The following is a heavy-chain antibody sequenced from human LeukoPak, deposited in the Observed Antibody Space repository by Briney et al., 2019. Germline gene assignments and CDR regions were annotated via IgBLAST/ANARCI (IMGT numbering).Heavy chain of an antibody. Sequence: PGGSLRLSCAASGFTFSSYAMSWVRQAPGKGLEWVSAISGSGGSTYYADSVKGRFTISRDNSKNTLYLQMNSLRAEDKAVYYCAKDRGRSSVGDAFDIWGQGTMVTVSS. D-gene: IGHD4-23*01. CDR1: GFTFSSYA. J-gene: IGHJ3*02. V-gene: IGHV3-23*01. CDR3: AKDRGRSSVGDAFDI. CDR2: ISGSGGST.